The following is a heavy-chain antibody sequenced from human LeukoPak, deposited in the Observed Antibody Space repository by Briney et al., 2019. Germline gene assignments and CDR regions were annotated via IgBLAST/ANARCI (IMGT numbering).Heavy chain of an antibody. CDR3: AKDLPDSGRYAFDI. Sequence: GGSLRLSCAASGFTFSSYGMHRVRQAPGQGLEWVAVIWYDGSNKYYADSVKGRFTISRDNSKNTLYLQMNSLRAEDTAVYYCAKDLPDSGRYAFDIWGQGTMVTVSS. V-gene: IGHV3-33*06. CDR2: IWYDGSNK. CDR1: GFTFSSYG. D-gene: IGHD1-26*01. J-gene: IGHJ3*02.